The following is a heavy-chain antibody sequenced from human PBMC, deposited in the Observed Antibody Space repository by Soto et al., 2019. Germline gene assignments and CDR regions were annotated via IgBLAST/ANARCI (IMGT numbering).Heavy chain of an antibody. J-gene: IGHJ4*02. V-gene: IGHV3-9*01. CDR3: AKADLLTTVTPRFAY. Sequence: GGSLRLSCAASGFTFDDYAMHWVRQAPGKGLEWVSGISWNSGSIGYADSVKGRFTISRDNAKNSLYLQMNSLRAEDTALYYCAKADLLTTVTPRFAYWGQGTLVTVSS. CDR2: ISWNSGSI. CDR1: GFTFDDYA. D-gene: IGHD4-17*01.